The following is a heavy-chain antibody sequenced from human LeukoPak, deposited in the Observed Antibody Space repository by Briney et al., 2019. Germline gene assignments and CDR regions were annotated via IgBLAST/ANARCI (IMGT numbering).Heavy chain of an antibody. CDR3: ARPPDSGRYVYYFDY. V-gene: IGHV1-46*01. CDR2: INPSGGST. Sequence: ASVKVSCKASGHTFTSYYMHWMRQAPGQGLEWMGIINPSGGSTSYAQKFQGRVTMTRDTSTSTVYMELSSLRSEDTAVYYCARPPDSGRYVYYFDYWGQGTLVTVSS. CDR1: GHTFTSYY. J-gene: IGHJ4*02. D-gene: IGHD1-26*01.